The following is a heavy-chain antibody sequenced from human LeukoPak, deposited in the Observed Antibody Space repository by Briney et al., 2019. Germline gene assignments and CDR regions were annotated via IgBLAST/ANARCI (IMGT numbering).Heavy chain of an antibody. CDR2: INPSGGST. Sequence: ASVKVSCKASGYTFTSYYMHWVRQAPGQGLEWMGIINPSGGSTSYAQKFQGRVTMTRDMSTSTVYMELSSLRSEDTAVYYCARVDGYCSGGSCYWEAFDIWGQGTMVTVSS. CDR1: GYTFTSYY. CDR3: ARVDGYCSGGSCYWEAFDI. V-gene: IGHV1-46*01. J-gene: IGHJ3*02. D-gene: IGHD2-15*01.